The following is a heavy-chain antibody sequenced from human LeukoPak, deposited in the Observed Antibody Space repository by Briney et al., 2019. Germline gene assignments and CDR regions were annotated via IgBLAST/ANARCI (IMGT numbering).Heavy chain of an antibody. CDR2: ISYDGSNK. V-gene: IGHV3-30*18. Sequence: GGSLRLSCAASGFTFSSYGMHWVRQAPGKGLEWVAVISYDGSNKYYADSVRGRFTIFRDNSKNTLYLQMNSLRAEDTAVYYCAKGVNYYDSSGYSLDAFDIWGQGTMVTVSS. J-gene: IGHJ3*02. D-gene: IGHD3-22*01. CDR3: AKGVNYYDSSGYSLDAFDI. CDR1: GFTFSSYG.